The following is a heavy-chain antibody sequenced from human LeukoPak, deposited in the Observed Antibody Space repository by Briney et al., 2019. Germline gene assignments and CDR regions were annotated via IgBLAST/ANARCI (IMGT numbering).Heavy chain of an antibody. J-gene: IGHJ4*02. CDR1: GYTFTRYD. Sequence: ASVKVSCKASGYTFTRYDINWVRQATGQGLEWMGWVNPKSGYTGYAQKFQGRVTITRDTSINTAYMELSSLTSEDTAVYYCARDLGIAGVPAAMGWADYWGQGTLVTVSS. CDR3: ARDLGIAGVPAAMGWADY. V-gene: IGHV1-8*03. CDR2: VNPKSGYT. D-gene: IGHD2-2*01.